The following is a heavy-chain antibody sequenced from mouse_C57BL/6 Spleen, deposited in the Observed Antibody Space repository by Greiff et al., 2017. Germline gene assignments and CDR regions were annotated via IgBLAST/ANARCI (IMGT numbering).Heavy chain of an antibody. D-gene: IGHD2-5*01. V-gene: IGHV5-17*01. CDR3: ARDSNYGYFDF. Sequence: EVQVVESGGGLVKPGGSLKLSCAASGFTFSDYGMHWVRQAPEKGLEWVAYISSGSSTIYYADTVKGRFTISRDNAKNTLFLQMTSLRSEDTAMYYCARDSNYGYFDFWGTGTTVTVSS. CDR1: GFTFSDYG. J-gene: IGHJ1*03. CDR2: ISSGSSTI.